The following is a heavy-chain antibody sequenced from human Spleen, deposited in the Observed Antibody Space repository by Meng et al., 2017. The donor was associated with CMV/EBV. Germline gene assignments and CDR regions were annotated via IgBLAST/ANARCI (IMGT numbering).Heavy chain of an antibody. CDR3: AKAPYSSDWNAFDY. J-gene: IGHJ4*02. D-gene: IGHD6-19*01. V-gene: IGHV3-23*01. Sequence: ASGFTFTSYAMSWVRQALGKGLEWVSVISDGGTRTYYADSVKGRFTISRDNSKNTQYLQMNSLRVEDTAVYYCAKAPYSSDWNAFDYWGQGTLVTVSS. CDR1: GFTFTSYA. CDR2: ISDGGTRT.